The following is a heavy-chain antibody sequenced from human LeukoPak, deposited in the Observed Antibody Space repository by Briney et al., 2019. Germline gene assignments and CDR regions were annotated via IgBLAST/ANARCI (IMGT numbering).Heavy chain of an antibody. CDR2: ISSSSSYI. D-gene: IGHD6-19*01. J-gene: IGHJ3*02. V-gene: IGHV3-21*01. CDR1: GFTFSSYS. Sequence: GGSLRLSCAASGFTFSSYSMNWVRQAPGKGLEWVSSISSSSSYIYYADSVKGRFTISRDNAKNSLYPQMNSLRAEDTAVYYCARGGSSGWWAFDIWGQGTMVTVSS. CDR3: ARGGSSGWWAFDI.